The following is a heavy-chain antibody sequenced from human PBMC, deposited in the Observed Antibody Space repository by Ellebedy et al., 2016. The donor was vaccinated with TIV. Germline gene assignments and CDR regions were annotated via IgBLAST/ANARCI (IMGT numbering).Heavy chain of an antibody. J-gene: IGHJ4*02. CDR2: INPNSGGT. Sequence: ASVKVSCXASGCIFTGYYMHWVRQAPGQGLEWMGWINPNSGGTNYAQKFQGRVTMTRDTSISTAYMELSRLRSDDTAVYYCASVIRGADTAMVDFDYWGQGTLVTVSS. D-gene: IGHD5-18*01. CDR3: ASVIRGADTAMVDFDY. V-gene: IGHV1-2*02. CDR1: GCIFTGYY.